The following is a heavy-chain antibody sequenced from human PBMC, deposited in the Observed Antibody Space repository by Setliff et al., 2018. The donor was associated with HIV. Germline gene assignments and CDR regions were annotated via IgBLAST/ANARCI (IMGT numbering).Heavy chain of an antibody. D-gene: IGHD2-2*01. Sequence: GEPLKISCKGSGYSFTDYWIGWVRQMPGKGLEWVGFIYPGEEFNFRYSPSFQGQVTISVDRSISTAYLQWRTLKASDSGMYYCARHVTTVATSWFDPWGQGTLVTVSS. CDR3: ARHVTTVATSWFDP. CDR1: GYSFTDYW. CDR2: IYPGEEFNF. J-gene: IGHJ5*02. V-gene: IGHV5-51*01.